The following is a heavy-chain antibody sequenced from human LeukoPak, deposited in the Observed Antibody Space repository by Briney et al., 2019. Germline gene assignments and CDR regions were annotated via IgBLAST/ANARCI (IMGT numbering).Heavy chain of an antibody. CDR2: ISSSGSTL. J-gene: IGHJ4*02. V-gene: IGHV3-11*01. CDR3: ARRRYNWNAIDY. Sequence: GGSLRLSCAASGFTFSDYYMSWISQAPGKGLEWVSYISSSGSTLYYADSVKGRITISRDNAKNSLYLQMNSLRAEDTAVYYCARRRYNWNAIDYWGQGTLVTVSS. CDR1: GFTFSDYY. D-gene: IGHD1-20*01.